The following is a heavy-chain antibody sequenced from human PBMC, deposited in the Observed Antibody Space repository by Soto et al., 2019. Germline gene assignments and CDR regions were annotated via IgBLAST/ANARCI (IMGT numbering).Heavy chain of an antibody. V-gene: IGHV3-23*01. J-gene: IGHJ4*02. CDR1: GFTFSNYG. Sequence: XGSLGLSCAASGFTFSNYGMSWVRQAAGKGLEWVSALPEIGTNTYYADSVKGRFTISRDNSKNTLFLQINNLRAGDTAVYYCAKKSGVGATWYFDYWGQGALVTVSS. D-gene: IGHD1-26*01. CDR3: AKKSGVGATWYFDY. CDR2: LPEIGTNT.